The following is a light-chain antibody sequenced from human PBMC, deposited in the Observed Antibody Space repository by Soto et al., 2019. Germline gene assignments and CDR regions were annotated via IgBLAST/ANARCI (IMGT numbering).Light chain of an antibody. CDR1: SSDVGGYNY. CDR3: SSYAGSNNFEV. Sequence: QSALTQPPSASGSPGPSVTISCTGTSSDVGGYNYVSWYQQHPGKAPKRMIYEVSKRPSGVPDRFSGSKSGNTASLTVSGLQAEDEADYYCSSYAGSNNFEVFGGGTKLTVL. CDR2: EVS. V-gene: IGLV2-8*01. J-gene: IGLJ3*02.